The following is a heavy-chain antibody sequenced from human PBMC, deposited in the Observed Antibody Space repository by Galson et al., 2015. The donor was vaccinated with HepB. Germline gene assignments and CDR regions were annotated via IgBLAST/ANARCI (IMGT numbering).Heavy chain of an antibody. CDR2: INPSGSDT. CDR3: AKTGVTMIRGNITRIKYFDQ. CDR1: GFAFGSDA. Sequence: SLRLSCAASGFAFGSDAMTWARQTPGKGLEWVSTINPSGSDTHYADSVKGRFTISRDNSKSTLFLQMNSLRDEDTAIFYCAKTGVTMIRGNITRIKYFDQWGQGTLVTVSS. D-gene: IGHD3-10*01. V-gene: IGHV3-23*01. J-gene: IGHJ4*02.